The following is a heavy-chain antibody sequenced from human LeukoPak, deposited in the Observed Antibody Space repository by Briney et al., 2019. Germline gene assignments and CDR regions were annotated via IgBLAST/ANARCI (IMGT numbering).Heavy chain of an antibody. CDR3: AKESNSSDNWYFDL. D-gene: IGHD2/OR15-2a*01. CDR2: MYNSGST. J-gene: IGHJ2*01. CDR1: GGSISSYN. Sequence: SETLSLTCIVSGGSISSYNWNWIRQPPGKGLEWIGYMYNSGSTDNNPSLKSRVTISVDKSKNQFSLKLSSVTAADTAVYYCAKESNSSDNWYFDLWGRGTLVTVSS. V-gene: IGHV4-59*01.